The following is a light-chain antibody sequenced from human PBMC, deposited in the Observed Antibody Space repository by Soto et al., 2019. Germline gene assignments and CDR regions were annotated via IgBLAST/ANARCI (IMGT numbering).Light chain of an antibody. CDR3: QQYGRSPFT. CDR2: GAS. V-gene: IGKV3-20*01. Sequence: EIVLTQSPGTLSLSPGERATLSCRASQSVSSNSLAWYQQTPGQAPRLLIYGASSRATGIPDRFSGSGSGTDFTLTISRLEPEDLAVYYCQQYGRSPFTFGQGTRLEIK. J-gene: IGKJ5*01. CDR1: QSVSSNS.